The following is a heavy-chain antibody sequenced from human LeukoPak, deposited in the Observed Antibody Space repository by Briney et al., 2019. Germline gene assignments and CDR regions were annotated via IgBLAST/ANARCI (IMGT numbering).Heavy chain of an antibody. D-gene: IGHD3-9*01. Sequence: SQTLSLTCAVSGDSVSSSSAVWNWNRQSPSRGLEWLGRTYYRSKWHNEYAESVKSRISITSDTSKNQFSLQLNSVTPEDTAEYYCARGSNFDWLSPHFDYWGQGTLVTVSS. CDR2: TYYRSKWHN. V-gene: IGHV6-1*01. CDR3: ARGSNFDWLSPHFDY. J-gene: IGHJ4*02. CDR1: GDSVSSSSAV.